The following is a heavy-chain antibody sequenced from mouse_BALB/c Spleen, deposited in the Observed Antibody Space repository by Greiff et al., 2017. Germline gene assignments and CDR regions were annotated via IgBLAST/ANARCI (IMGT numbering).Heavy chain of an antibody. D-gene: IGHD2-3*01. CDR3: ARSDGYYGWYFDV. CDR1: GYTFTSYW. J-gene: IGHJ1*01. Sequence: VQLQQSGAELVKPGASVKLSCKASGYTFTSYWMHWVKQRPGQGLEWIGEINPSNGRTNYNEKFKSKATLTVDKSSSTAYMQLSSLTSEDSAVYYCARSDGYYGWYFDVWGAGTTVTVSS. V-gene: IGHV1S81*02. CDR2: INPSNGRT.